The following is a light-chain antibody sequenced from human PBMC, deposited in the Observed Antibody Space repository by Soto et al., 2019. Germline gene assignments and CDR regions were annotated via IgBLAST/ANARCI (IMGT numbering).Light chain of an antibody. V-gene: IGKV1-39*01. CDR3: QQSYSVPT. Sequence: DIQLTQSPSCLSASVGDRVTITCRASQSINSHLNWYQQKPGKAPKFLIYATSNLQSGVPSRFSGSLSGTDFTLTISSLQPEDFATYYCQQSYSVPTFGQGTKVDIK. CDR2: ATS. CDR1: QSINSH. J-gene: IGKJ1*01.